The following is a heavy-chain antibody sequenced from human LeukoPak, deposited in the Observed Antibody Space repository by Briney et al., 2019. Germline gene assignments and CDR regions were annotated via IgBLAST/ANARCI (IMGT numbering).Heavy chain of an antibody. V-gene: IGHV4-59*01. CDR2: IYYSGST. CDR1: GGSISSYY. D-gene: IGHD3-3*01. CDR3: ARATILELPFDY. J-gene: IGHJ4*02. Sequence: KPSETLSLTCTVSGGSISSYYWSWIRQPPGKGLEWIGYIYYSGSTNYNPSLKSRVTISVDTSKNQFSLKLSSVTAADTAVYYCARATILELPFDYWGQGTLVTVSS.